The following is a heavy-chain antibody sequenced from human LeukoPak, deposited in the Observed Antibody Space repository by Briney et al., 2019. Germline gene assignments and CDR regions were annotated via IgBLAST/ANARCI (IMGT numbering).Heavy chain of an antibody. Sequence: SETLSLTCTVSGGSISSYYWSWIRQPPGKGLEWIGYIYYSGSTNYNPSLKRRVTISVDTSKNQFSLKLSSVTAADTAVYYCARDRRYDILTGPRFDYWGQGTLVTVSS. CDR2: IYYSGST. D-gene: IGHD3-9*01. CDR1: GGSISSYY. V-gene: IGHV4-59*01. J-gene: IGHJ4*02. CDR3: ARDRRYDILTGPRFDY.